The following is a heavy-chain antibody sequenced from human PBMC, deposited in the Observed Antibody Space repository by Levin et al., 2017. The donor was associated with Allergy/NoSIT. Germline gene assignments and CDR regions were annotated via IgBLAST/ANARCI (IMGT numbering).Heavy chain of an antibody. CDR1: GFTFSTYW. Sequence: GESLKISCAASGFTFSTYWMGWVRQTPGKGLEWVANVKLDGSEKYYVDSVKGRFTISRDNAKNSLYLQMNSLKAEDTAVYYCARGGDSSGWYAVYFYYMDVWGKGTTVTVSS. V-gene: IGHV3-7*01. D-gene: IGHD6-19*01. CDR3: ARGGDSSGWYAVYFYYMDV. CDR2: VKLDGSEK. J-gene: IGHJ6*03.